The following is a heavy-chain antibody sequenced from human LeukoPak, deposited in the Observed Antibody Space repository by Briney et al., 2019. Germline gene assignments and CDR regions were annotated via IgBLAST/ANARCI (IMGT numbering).Heavy chain of an antibody. CDR2: IVVGTGKK. J-gene: IGHJ3*02. V-gene: IGHV1-58*02. D-gene: IGHD5-18*01. Sequence: SVKVSCTASGFTFSGCAMQWLRQARGQRLEWIGWIVVGTGKKDYAQRFQERVTITTDMTTSTAYMELSSLRSEDTAVYYCAAGVGYSYGLSLGATALISDIWGQGTMVTVSS. CDR3: AAGVGYSYGLSLGATALISDI. CDR1: GFTFSGCA.